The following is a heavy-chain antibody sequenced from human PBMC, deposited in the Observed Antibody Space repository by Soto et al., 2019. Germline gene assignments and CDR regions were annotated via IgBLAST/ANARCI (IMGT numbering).Heavy chain of an antibody. D-gene: IGHD7-27*01. J-gene: IGHJ4*02. CDR1: GFTFSSYS. CDR2: ISSSSSYI. V-gene: IGHV3-21*01. Sequence: GGSLRLSCAASGFTFSSYSMNWVRQAPGKGLEWVSSISSSSSYIYYADSVKGRFTISRDNAKNSLYLQMNSLRAEDTAVYYCASSVETGDFDYWGQGTLVTVSS. CDR3: ASSVETGDFDY.